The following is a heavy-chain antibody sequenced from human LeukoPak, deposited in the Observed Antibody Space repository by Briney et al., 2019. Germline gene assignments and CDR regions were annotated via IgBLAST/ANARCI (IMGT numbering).Heavy chain of an antibody. Sequence: SVKVSCRASGGTFSSYAISWVRQAPGQGLEWVGGIIPIFGTANYAQKFQGRVTISADESTSTAYMELGSLRSEDTAVYYCASAVSGIAVAGTGLEAFDIWGQGTMVTVSS. CDR1: GGTFSSYA. D-gene: IGHD6-19*01. CDR2: IIPIFGTA. CDR3: ASAVSGIAVAGTGLEAFDI. V-gene: IGHV1-69*13. J-gene: IGHJ3*02.